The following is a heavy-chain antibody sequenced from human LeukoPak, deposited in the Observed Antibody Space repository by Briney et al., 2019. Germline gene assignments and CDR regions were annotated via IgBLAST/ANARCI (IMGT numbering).Heavy chain of an antibody. V-gene: IGHV3-21*01. D-gene: IGHD3-10*01. CDR1: GFIFSSYS. J-gene: IGHJ5*02. CDR3: ASFAPLGDNWFDP. CDR2: ISSSSSYI. Sequence: GGSLRLSCAASGFIFSSYSMNWVRQAPGKGLEWVSSISSSSSYIYYADSVKGRFTISRDNAKNSLYLQMNSLRAEDTAVYYCASFAPLGDNWFDPWGQGTLVTVSS.